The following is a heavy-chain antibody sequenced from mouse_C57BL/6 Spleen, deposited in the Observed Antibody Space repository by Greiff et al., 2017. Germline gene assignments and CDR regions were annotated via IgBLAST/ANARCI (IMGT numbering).Heavy chain of an antibody. D-gene: IGHD3-3*01. V-gene: IGHV1-15*01. Sequence: VQLVESGAELVRPGASVTLSCKASGYTFTDYEMHWVKQTPVHGLEWIGAIDPETGGTAYNQKFKGKAILTADKSSSTAYMELRRLTSEDSAVYYCTRRADFDYWGQGTTVTVSS. CDR1: GYTFTDYE. CDR2: IDPETGGT. J-gene: IGHJ2*01. CDR3: TRRADFDY.